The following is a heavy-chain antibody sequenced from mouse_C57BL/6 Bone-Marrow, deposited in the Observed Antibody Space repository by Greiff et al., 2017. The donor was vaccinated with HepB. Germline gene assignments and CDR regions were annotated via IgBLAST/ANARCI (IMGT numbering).Heavy chain of an antibody. CDR1: GFTFSSYA. CDR3: ARAPMVTTYYFDY. CDR2: ISDGGSYT. Sequence: DVQLQESGGGLVKPGGSLKLSCAASGFTFSSYAMSWVRQTPEKRLEWVATISDGGSYTYYPDNVKGRFTISRDNAKNNLYLQMSHLKSEDTAMYYCARAPMVTTYYFDYWGQGTTLTVSS. J-gene: IGHJ2*01. V-gene: IGHV5-4*01. D-gene: IGHD2-2*01.